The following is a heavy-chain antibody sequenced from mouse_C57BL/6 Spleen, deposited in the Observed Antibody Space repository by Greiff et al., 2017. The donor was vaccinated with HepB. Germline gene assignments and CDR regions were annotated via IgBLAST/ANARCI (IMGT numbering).Heavy chain of an antibody. Sequence: VQVVGSGAELVRPGASVTLSCKASGYTFTDYEMHWVKQTPVHGLEWIGAIDPETGGTAYNQKFKGKAILTADKSSSTAYMELRSLTSEDSAVYYCTRSPHYGSSYWYFDVWGTGTTVTVSS. CDR1: GYTFTDYE. D-gene: IGHD1-1*01. V-gene: IGHV1-15*01. CDR2: IDPETGGT. J-gene: IGHJ1*03. CDR3: TRSPHYGSSYWYFDV.